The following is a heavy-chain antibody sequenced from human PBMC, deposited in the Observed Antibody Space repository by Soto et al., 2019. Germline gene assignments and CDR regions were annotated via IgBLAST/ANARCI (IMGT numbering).Heavy chain of an antibody. CDR2: ISGSGGST. D-gene: IGHD2-21*01. Sequence: EVQLLESGGGLVQPGGSLRPSCAASGFTFSSYAMSWVRQAPGKGLEWVSAISGSGGSTYYADSVKGRFTISRDNSKNTLYLQMNSLRAEDTAVYYCAKGQSVVIAIPYYWGQGTLVTVSS. CDR1: GFTFSSYA. CDR3: AKGQSVVIAIPYY. V-gene: IGHV3-23*01. J-gene: IGHJ4*02.